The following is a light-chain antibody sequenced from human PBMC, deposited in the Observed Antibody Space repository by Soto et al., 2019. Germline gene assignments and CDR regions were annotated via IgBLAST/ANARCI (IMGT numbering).Light chain of an antibody. V-gene: IGLV2-14*01. CDR1: SSDVGGYNY. Sequence: QSVLAQPASLSGSPGQSITISCPGTSSDVGGYNYVSWYQQHPGKAPKLMIYDVSNRPSGVSNRFSGPKSANTASLTISGLQAEDEAVYYCSSYTSSSTLVFGGGTQLTVL. J-gene: IGLJ2*01. CDR2: DVS. CDR3: SSYTSSSTLV.